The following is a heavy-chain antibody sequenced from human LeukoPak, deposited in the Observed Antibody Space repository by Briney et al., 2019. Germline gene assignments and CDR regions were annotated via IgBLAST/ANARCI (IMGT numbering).Heavy chain of an antibody. Sequence: GGSLRLSCAASGFTLSSYEMNWFRQAPGKGLEWVSTVSSSGSYTYYAGSVKGRFTISRDNSKNTVYLEVNSLRAEDTAVYYCAKHRGSSGADARPAEYWGQGTLVTVSS. CDR3: AKHRGSSGADARPAEY. J-gene: IGHJ4*02. D-gene: IGHD5-12*01. CDR1: GFTLSSYE. CDR2: VSSSGSYT. V-gene: IGHV3-23*01.